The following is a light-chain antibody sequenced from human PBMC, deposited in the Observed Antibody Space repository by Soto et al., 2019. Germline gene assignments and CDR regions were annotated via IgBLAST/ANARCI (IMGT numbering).Light chain of an antibody. CDR1: SSSIGAGYD. J-gene: IGLJ2*01. CDR2: GNN. V-gene: IGLV1-40*01. Sequence: QSVLTQPPSGSGAPGQRVTIPCTGSSSSIGAGYDVHWYQQLPGTAPKLLIYGNNNRPSGVPDRFSGSRSGTSASLAITGLQAEDEADYFCLSYDNSLSSPVLFGGGTKLTVL. CDR3: LSYDNSLSSPVL.